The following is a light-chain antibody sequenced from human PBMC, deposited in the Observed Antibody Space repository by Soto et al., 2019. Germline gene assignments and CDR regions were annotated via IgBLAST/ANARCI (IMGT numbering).Light chain of an antibody. CDR3: RQWYCSSPA. CDR2: SAS. J-gene: IGKJ1*01. CDR1: QGLTSW. V-gene: IGKV1-27*01. Sequence: ETPVTKSSTALSASVGDSVTITCRASQGLTSWLAWYQQKPGKPPALLIHSASTLKAGIPSRFSGSGAGTDFTLTIFILQPEDLATLYCRQWYCSSPAFRQGTNLDIK.